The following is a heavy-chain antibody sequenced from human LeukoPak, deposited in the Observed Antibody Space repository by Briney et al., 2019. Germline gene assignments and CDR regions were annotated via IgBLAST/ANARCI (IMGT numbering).Heavy chain of an antibody. CDR1: GYSFTNYG. CDR2: RSTYKGNP. D-gene: IGHD2-15*01. CDR3: ARDIDMVVRD. J-gene: IGHJ4*02. Sequence: GSAVKVSCKTSGYSFTNYGVSWVRQAPGQGLVWMGWRSTYKGNPNYAQQFQGKHTMTPDTSTSPAYMELRSLRSDDTAVYYCARDIDMVVRDWGQGTLVAVSS. V-gene: IGHV1-18*01.